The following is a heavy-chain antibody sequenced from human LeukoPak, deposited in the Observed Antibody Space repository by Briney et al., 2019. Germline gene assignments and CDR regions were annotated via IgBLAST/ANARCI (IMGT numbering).Heavy chain of an antibody. D-gene: IGHD3-22*01. CDR3: ARGGYDSSGYYKLSDAFDI. CDR1: GGTFSSYA. CDR2: IIPILGIA. Sequence: GASVRVSCKASGGTFSSYAISWVRQAPGQGLEWMGGIIPILGIANYAQKFQGRVTITADKSTSTAYMELSSLRSEDTAVCYCARGGYDSSGYYKLSDAFDIWGQGTMVTVSS. V-gene: IGHV1-69*10. J-gene: IGHJ3*02.